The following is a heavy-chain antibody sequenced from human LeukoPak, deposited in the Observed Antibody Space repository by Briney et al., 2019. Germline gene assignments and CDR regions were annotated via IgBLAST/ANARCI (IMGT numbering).Heavy chain of an antibody. CDR3: ARGYCSGGSCYGGSWFDP. V-gene: IGHV4-4*07. D-gene: IGHD2-15*01. J-gene: IGHJ5*02. CDR2: IYTSGST. CDR1: GGSISSYY. Sequence: SETLSLTCTVSGGSISSYYWSWIRQPAGKGSEWIGRIYTSGSTNYNPSLKSRVTMSVDTSKNQFSLKLSSVTAADTAVYYCARGYCSGGSCYGGSWFDPWGQGTLVTVSS.